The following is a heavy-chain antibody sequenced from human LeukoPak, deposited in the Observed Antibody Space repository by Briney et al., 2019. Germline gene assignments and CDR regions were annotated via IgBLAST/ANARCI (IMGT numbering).Heavy chain of an antibody. V-gene: IGHV3-48*01. Sequence: PGGSLRLSCAASGFTFSSYSMNWVRQAPGKGLEWVSYISSSGSMIYYADSVKGRFTISRDNAKNSLYLQMNSLRAEDTAVFYCARWGFGELFRAFDIWGQGTMVTVSS. D-gene: IGHD3-10*01. CDR1: GFTFSSYS. CDR2: ISSSGSMI. CDR3: ARWGFGELFRAFDI. J-gene: IGHJ3*02.